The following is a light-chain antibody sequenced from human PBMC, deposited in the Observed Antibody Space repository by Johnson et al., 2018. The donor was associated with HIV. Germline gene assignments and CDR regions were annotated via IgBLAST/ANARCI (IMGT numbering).Light chain of an antibody. V-gene: IGLV1-51*01. CDR2: DNN. Sequence: QSVLTQPPSVSAAPGQKVTISCSGSSSNIGHNYVSWYQQLPGTAPKLLIYDNNKRPSGIPDRFSGSKSGTSATLGITGLKTGDEADYYCGTWDSSLSAVVFGTGTKVTVL. J-gene: IGLJ1*01. CDR3: GTWDSSLSAVV. CDR1: SSNIGHNY.